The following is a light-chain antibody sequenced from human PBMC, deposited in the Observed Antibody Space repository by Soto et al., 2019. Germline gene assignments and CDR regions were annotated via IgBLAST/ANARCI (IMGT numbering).Light chain of an antibody. CDR3: QQYGDSPWIT. CDR1: QSVSSY. CDR2: DAS. Sequence: EIVLTQSPATLSLSPGERATLSCRASQSVSSYLAWYQQKPGQAARMLIYDASNRATGIPARFSGSGSGTNFILTINSLEPEDYAVYYCQQYGDSPWITFGQGTRLEIK. J-gene: IGKJ5*01. V-gene: IGKV3-11*01.